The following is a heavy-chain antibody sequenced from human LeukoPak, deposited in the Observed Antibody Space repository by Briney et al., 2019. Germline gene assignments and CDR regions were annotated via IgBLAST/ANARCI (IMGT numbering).Heavy chain of an antibody. J-gene: IGHJ4*02. CDR3: AREPRGYSYGL. V-gene: IGHV3-7*01. CDR1: RFTFSNYW. Sequence: GGSLRLSCAASRFTFSNYWMAWVRQAPGKGLEWVANIKDDGSETYYVASVKGRFTISRDNAKDSLYLQMNSLGAEDTAVYYCAREPRGYSYGLWGRGTLVTVSS. CDR2: IKDDGSET. D-gene: IGHD5-18*01.